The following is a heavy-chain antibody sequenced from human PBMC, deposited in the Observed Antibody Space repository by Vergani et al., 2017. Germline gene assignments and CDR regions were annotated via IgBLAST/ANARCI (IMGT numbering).Heavy chain of an antibody. CDR3: VKETMDFGSGTHYRHYYYMDV. V-gene: IGHV3-7*01. J-gene: IGHJ6*03. CDR1: GFTLSSYW. Sequence: ELQLVESGGGLVQPGGSLRLSCAASGFTLSSYWMSWVRQAPGKGLEWVANIKQDGSEKNYVDSVKGRFTVSRDNAKNSLYLQMNSLRAEDTAVYHCVKETMDFGSGTHYRHYYYMDVWGKGTTVTVSS. CDR2: IKQDGSEK. D-gene: IGHD3-10*01.